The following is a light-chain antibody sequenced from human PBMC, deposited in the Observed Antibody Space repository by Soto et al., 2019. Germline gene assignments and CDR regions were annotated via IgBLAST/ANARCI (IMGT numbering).Light chain of an antibody. CDR3: QVWYNSGERPVV. V-gene: IGLV3-21*02. J-gene: IGLJ2*01. CDR2: DTS. Sequence: SSELTQAPSVSVAPAQTASITCGGDNIGRYSVHWYQRKPGQAPVLVIHDTSDRPSGIPARFSGSISGNTATLTISGVEAGDEADYFCQVWYNSGERPVVFGGGTKLTVL. CDR1: NIGRYS.